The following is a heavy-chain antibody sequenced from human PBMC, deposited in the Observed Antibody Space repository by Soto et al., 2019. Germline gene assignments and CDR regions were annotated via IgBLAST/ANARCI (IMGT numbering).Heavy chain of an antibody. CDR2: INHSGST. Sequence: SETLSLTCAVYGGSFSGYYLSWIRQPPGKGLEWIGEINHSGSTNYNPSLKSRVTISVDTSKNQFSLKLSSVTAADTAVYYCARGRVNYGDCLDYWGQGTLVTVSS. CDR3: ARGRVNYGDCLDY. CDR1: GGSFSGYY. J-gene: IGHJ4*02. D-gene: IGHD4-17*01. V-gene: IGHV4-34*01.